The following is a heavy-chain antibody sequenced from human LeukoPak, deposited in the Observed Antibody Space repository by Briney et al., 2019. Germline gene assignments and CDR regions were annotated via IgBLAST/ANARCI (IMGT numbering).Heavy chain of an antibody. D-gene: IGHD6-13*01. CDR3: ARDGPGEAAAGYYYYGMDV. V-gene: IGHV1-18*04. J-gene: IGHJ6*04. CDR1: GYTFTSYG. CDR2: ISAYNGNT. Sequence: EASVKVSCKASGYTFTSYGISWVRQAPGQGLEWMGWISAYNGNTNYAQKLQGRVTMTTDTSTSTAYMELRSLRSDDTAVYYCARDGPGEAAAGYYYYGMDVWGKGTTVTVSS.